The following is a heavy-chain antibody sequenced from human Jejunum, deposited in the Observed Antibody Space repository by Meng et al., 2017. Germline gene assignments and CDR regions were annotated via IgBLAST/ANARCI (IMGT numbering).Heavy chain of an antibody. D-gene: IGHD2-8*01. CDR3: ARAYCTDVSCHDFFDS. V-gene: IGHV4-4*02. Sequence: QGQLQQWGAGLLKPSETLSLTCAVSGASISRTNWWSWVRQPPGKGLEWIGKIDPSESTHYNPSLKGRVTISADRSKNQFSLRLTSVTAADTAIYYCARAYCTDVSCHDFFDSWGQGTLVTVSS. CDR2: IDPSEST. CDR1: GASISRTNW. J-gene: IGHJ4*02.